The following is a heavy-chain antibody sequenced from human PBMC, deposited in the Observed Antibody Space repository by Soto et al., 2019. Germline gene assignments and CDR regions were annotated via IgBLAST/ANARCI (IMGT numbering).Heavy chain of an antibody. CDR3: ARGGEPIDY. Sequence: EASVKVSCKASGYTFTSYFIHWVRQAPGQGLEWMGIINPSYGTTTYAQKFQGRVTMTRDTSTSTVYMELSSLRSEDTAVYYCARGGEPIDYWGQGTLVTVSS. D-gene: IGHD2-21*01. CDR2: INPSYGTT. J-gene: IGHJ4*02. CDR1: GYTFTSYF. V-gene: IGHV1-46*01.